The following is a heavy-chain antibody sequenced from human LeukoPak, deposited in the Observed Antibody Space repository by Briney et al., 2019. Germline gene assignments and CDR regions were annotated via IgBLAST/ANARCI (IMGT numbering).Heavy chain of an antibody. J-gene: IGHJ6*02. CDR3: ARDGKISPYYGMDV. CDR1: GASISSRNW. D-gene: IGHD1-26*01. V-gene: IGHV4-4*02. CDR2: IYQSGST. Sequence: SGTLSLTCAVSGASISSRNWWSWVRQPPGKGLEWIGEIYQSGSTNYNPSLKSRVTISIDTSKNQFSLKLNSVTAADTAVYYCARDGKISPYYGMDVWGQGTTVTVSS.